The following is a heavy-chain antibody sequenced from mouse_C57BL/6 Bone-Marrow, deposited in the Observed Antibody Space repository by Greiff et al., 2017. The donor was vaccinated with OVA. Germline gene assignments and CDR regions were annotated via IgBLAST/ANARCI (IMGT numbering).Heavy chain of an antibody. CDR3: ARSGPGTDY. CDR2: INPYNGGT. D-gene: IGHD4-1*01. J-gene: IGHJ2*01. CDR1: GYTFTDYY. Sequence: EVQLQESGPVLVKPGASVKMSCKASGYTFTDYYMNWVKQSHGKSLEWIGVINPYNGGTSYNQKFKGKATLTVDKSSSTAHMELNRLTSEDSAVYYCARSGPGTDYWGQGTTLTASS. V-gene: IGHV1-19*01.